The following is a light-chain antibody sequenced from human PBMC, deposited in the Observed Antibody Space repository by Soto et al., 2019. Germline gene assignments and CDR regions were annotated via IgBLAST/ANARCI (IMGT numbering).Light chain of an antibody. V-gene: IGLV2-23*01. Sequence: QSVLTQPASVSGSPGQSITIPCTGTSSDNGSYNLVSWYQQHLGKAPKLMIYEGSKRPSGVSNRFSGSKSGNTASLTISGLQAEDEADYYCCSYAGSSTYVFGTGTKVTVL. J-gene: IGLJ1*01. CDR1: SSDNGSYNL. CDR2: EGS. CDR3: CSYAGSSTYV.